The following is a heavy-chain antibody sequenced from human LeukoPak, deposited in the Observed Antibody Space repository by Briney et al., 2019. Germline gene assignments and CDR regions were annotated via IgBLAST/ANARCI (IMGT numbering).Heavy chain of an antibody. CDR3: ARGAPWWELPDFDY. CDR1: GYTFTCYY. V-gene: IGHV1-2*02. Sequence: ASVKVSCKASGYTFTCYYMHWVRQAPGQGLEWMGWINPNSGGTNYAQKFQGRVTMTRDTSISTAYMELSRLRSDDTAVYYCARGAPWWELPDFDYWGQGTLVTVSS. J-gene: IGHJ4*02. D-gene: IGHD1-26*01. CDR2: INPNSGGT.